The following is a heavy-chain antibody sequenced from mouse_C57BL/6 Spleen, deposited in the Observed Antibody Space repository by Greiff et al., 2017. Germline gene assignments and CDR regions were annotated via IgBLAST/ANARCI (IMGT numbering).Heavy chain of an antibody. D-gene: IGHD1-1*02. CDR1: GYAFTNYL. Sequence: VQLQQSGAELVRPGTSVKVSCKASGYAFTNYLIEWVKQRPGQGLEWIGVINPGSGGTNYNEKFKGKATLTADKSSSTAYMQLSSLTSEDSAVYFCARNYGYGYFDVWGTGTTVTVSS. J-gene: IGHJ1*03. CDR3: ARNYGYGYFDV. CDR2: INPGSGGT. V-gene: IGHV1-54*01.